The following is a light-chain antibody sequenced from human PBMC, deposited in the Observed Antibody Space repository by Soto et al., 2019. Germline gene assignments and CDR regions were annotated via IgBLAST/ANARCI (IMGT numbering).Light chain of an antibody. V-gene: IGKV1-39*01. CDR1: QSISSY. CDR2: AAS. Sequence: QMTQSPSSLSASVGDRVTITCRASQSISSYLNWYQQKPGKAPKLMIFAASSLQSGVPSRFSGSGSGTDFTLTISSLQPEDFATYYCQQSYSTPPTFGGGTKVDIK. J-gene: IGKJ4*01. CDR3: QQSYSTPPT.